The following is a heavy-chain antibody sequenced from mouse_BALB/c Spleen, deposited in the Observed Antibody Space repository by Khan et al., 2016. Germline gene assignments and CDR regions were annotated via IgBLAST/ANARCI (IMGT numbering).Heavy chain of an antibody. CDR1: GDSITSGY. CDR3: SRWDYGYWDFDV. V-gene: IGHV3-8*02. D-gene: IGHD1-1*01. CDR2: ISSSGST. J-gene: IGHJ1*01. Sequence: EVQLQESGPSLVKPSQTLSLTCSVTGDSITSGYWNWIRKFPGNKLEYMGYISSSGSTYYNPSLNSRISITRATSKNPYYLQLNSVTTEDTATCCCSRWDYGYWDFDVWGAGTTVTVSS.